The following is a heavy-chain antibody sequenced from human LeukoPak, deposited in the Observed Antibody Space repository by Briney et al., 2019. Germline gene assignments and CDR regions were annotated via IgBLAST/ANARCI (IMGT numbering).Heavy chain of an antibody. Sequence: GGSLRLSCAASGFTFAGYAMSWVRQAPGKGLEWVSTLSGSGGSTYYADSVKGRFTISRDNSKNTLYLQMNSLRAEDTAVYYCARSSIRGAFDIWGQGTMVTVSS. CDR2: LSGSGGST. CDR3: ARSSIRGAFDI. CDR1: GFTFAGYA. J-gene: IGHJ3*02. V-gene: IGHV3-23*01.